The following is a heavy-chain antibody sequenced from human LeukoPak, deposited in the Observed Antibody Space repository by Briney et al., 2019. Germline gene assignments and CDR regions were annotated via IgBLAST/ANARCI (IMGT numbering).Heavy chain of an antibody. J-gene: IGHJ5*02. CDR3: ARVGYDFWSGYYRWFDP. V-gene: IGHV4-59*11. CDR2: IYYSGST. D-gene: IGHD3-3*01. Sequence: SETLSLTCTVSGGSISSHYWSWIRHPPGKGLEWIGYIYYSGSTNYNPSLKSRVTISVDTSKNQSSLKLSSVTAADTAVYYCARVGYDFWSGYYRWFDPWGQGTLVTVSS. CDR1: GGSISSHY.